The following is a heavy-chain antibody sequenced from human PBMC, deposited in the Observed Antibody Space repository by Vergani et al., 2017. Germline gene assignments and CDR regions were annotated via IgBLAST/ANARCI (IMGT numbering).Heavy chain of an antibody. D-gene: IGHD3-3*01. CDR3: ARALFWSGYYTGGLRWFDP. V-gene: IGHV4-61*02. CDR2: IYTSGAT. J-gene: IGHJ5*02. CDR1: GGSFSTGGQS. Sequence: QVQLQESGPGLVKPSQTLSLTCTVSGGSFSTGGQSWTWLRQSAGKGLEWIGRIYTSGATNYNPSRRSRAIMSVDASKKQFSLKLTSVTAADTAVYYCARALFWSGYYTGGLRWFDPWGQGTLVTVSS.